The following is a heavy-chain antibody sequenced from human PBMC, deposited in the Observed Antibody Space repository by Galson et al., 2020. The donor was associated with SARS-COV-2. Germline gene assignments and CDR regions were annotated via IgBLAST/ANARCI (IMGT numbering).Heavy chain of an antibody. Sequence: GESLKISCAVSGFTVNSNYMSWVRQAPGKGLEWVALLYSGGTTSYTDSVKGRFAISRDTSENTLYLHMNNLRAEDTAVYFCARDPYSGGWTNYYYFAMDVWCQGTTLTVSS. CDR3: ARDPYSGGWTNYYYFAMDV. D-gene: IGHD6-19*01. CDR2: LYSGGTT. J-gene: IGHJ6*02. V-gene: IGHV3-53*01. CDR1: GFTVNSNY.